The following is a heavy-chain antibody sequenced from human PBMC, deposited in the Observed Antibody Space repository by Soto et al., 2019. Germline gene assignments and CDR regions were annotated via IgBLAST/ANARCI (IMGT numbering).Heavy chain of an antibody. CDR2: INHSGST. Sequence: SETLSLTCAVYGGSFSGYYWSWIRQPPGKGLEWIGEINHSGSTNYNPSLKSRVTISVDTSKNQFSLKLSSVTAADTAVYYCARGRYYRYNWFDPWGQGTLVTVSS. D-gene: IGHD1-26*01. J-gene: IGHJ5*02. CDR1: GGSFSGYY. V-gene: IGHV4-34*01. CDR3: ARGRYYRYNWFDP.